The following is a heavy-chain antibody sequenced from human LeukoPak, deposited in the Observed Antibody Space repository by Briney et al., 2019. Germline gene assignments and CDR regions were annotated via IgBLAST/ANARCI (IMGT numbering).Heavy chain of an antibody. V-gene: IGHV3-21*01. CDR3: ASGIVGATTVPFHY. D-gene: IGHD1-26*01. J-gene: IGHJ4*02. CDR2: ISRSSSSYI. Sequence: PGGSLRLSCAASGFTFSSYSMNWVRQAPGKGLEWVSSISRSSSSYIYYADSVKGRFTISRDNAKNSLYLQMNSLRAEDTAVYYCASGIVGATTVPFHYWGQGTLVTVSS. CDR1: GFTFSSYS.